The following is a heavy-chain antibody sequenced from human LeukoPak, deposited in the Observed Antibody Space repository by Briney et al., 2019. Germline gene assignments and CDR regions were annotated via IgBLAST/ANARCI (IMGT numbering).Heavy chain of an antibody. D-gene: IGHD3-9*01. J-gene: IGHJ3*01. CDR3: VRVNILTGSDAFDV. CDR2: TYSGGET. CDR1: GFIVRLNY. V-gene: IGHV3-66*01. Sequence: PGGSLRLSCAVSGFIVRLNYMAWVRQAPGKGLEWVSITYSGGETYYADSVKGRFSVPRDNSDNTLYLHLSSLRADDRALYYCVRVNILTGSDAFDVWGQGTLVTVSS.